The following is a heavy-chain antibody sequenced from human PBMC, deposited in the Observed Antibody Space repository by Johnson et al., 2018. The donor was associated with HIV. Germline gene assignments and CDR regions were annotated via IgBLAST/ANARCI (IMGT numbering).Heavy chain of an antibody. J-gene: IGHJ3*02. V-gene: IGHV3-66*01. Sequence: EQLVESGGGLVQPGGSLRLSCAASGITVSSNYMTWVRQAPGKGLEWVSVISRGADTWYAGSVTGRFTISRDNSKNTLYLQMNSLRAEDTAVYYCARGCRDGYTCDAFDIWGQGTMVTVSS. CDR3: ARGCRDGYTCDAFDI. CDR2: ISRGADT. CDR1: GITVSSNY. D-gene: IGHD5-24*01.